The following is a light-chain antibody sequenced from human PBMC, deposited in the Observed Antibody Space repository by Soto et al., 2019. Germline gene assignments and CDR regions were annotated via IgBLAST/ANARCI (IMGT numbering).Light chain of an antibody. CDR1: SGSVSTSNN. V-gene: IGLV8-61*01. Sequence: QTVVTQEPSFSVSPGGTVTITCGLNSGSVSTSNNPSWYQQTPGQTPRTLIYSTNTRSSGVPDRFSGSILGNKAALTITGAQADDESDYYCQSYDSSLSGYVFGTGTK. CDR2: STN. CDR3: QSYDSSLSGYV. J-gene: IGLJ1*01.